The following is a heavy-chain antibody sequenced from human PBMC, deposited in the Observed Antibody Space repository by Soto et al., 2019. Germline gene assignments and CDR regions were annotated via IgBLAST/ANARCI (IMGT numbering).Heavy chain of an antibody. J-gene: IGHJ5*02. Sequence: EVQLLESGGGLVQPGGSLRLSCAASRFTFSTYALTWVRQAPGKGLEWVSDISGSGGNTYYADSVKGRSTISRDNSKNTLYLQMNSLRAEATAVYYWAKSAMVRGGGWFDPWGQGTLVTVSS. CDR1: RFTFSTYA. D-gene: IGHD3-10*01. V-gene: IGHV3-23*01. CDR2: ISGSGGNT. CDR3: AKSAMVRGGGWFDP.